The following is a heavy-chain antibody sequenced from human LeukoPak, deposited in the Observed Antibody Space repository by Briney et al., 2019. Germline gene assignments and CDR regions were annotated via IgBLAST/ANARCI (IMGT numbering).Heavy chain of an antibody. CDR1: GGTFSSYA. CDR2: IIPIFGTA. V-gene: IGHV1-69*05. J-gene: IGHJ4*02. D-gene: IGHD3-22*01. CDR3: AREGLRPLGPYDSSGYYGY. Sequence: AASVKVSCKASGGTFSSYAISWVRQAPGQGLEWMGGIIPIFGTASYAQKFQGRVTITTDESTSTAYMELSNLRSEDTAVYYCAREGLRPLGPYDSSGYYGYWGQGTLVTVSS.